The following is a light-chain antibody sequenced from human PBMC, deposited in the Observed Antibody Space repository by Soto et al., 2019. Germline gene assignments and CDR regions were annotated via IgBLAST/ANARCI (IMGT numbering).Light chain of an antibody. V-gene: IGLV2-8*01. CDR1: SSDVGGHNY. Sequence: QSALTQPPSASGSPGQSVTISCTGTSSDVGGHNYVSWYQQHPGKAPKLMIYEVTERPSGVPDRFSGPKSANTASLTVSGLQAEDEADYYCSSYGGNNNYVFGTGTKVTVL. J-gene: IGLJ1*01. CDR3: SSYGGNNNYV. CDR2: EVT.